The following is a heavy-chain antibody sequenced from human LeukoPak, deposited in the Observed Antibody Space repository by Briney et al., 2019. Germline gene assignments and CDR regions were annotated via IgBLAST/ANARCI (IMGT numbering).Heavy chain of an antibody. CDR1: GFTFSSYE. V-gene: IGHV3-48*03. D-gene: IGHD4-17*01. CDR2: ISSSGSTI. J-gene: IGHJ4*02. Sequence: GGSLRLSCAASGFTFSSYEMNWVRQAPGKGLEWVSYISSSGSTIYSADSVKGRFTISRDNAKNSLYLQMNSLRAEDTAVYYCARERDYGDQFFDYWGQGTLVTVSS. CDR3: ARERDYGDQFFDY.